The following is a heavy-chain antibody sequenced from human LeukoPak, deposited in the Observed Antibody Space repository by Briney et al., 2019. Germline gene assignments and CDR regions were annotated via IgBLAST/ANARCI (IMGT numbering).Heavy chain of an antibody. CDR3: ARGRTPRFLGYCSGGSCQNKNNWFDP. D-gene: IGHD2-15*01. V-gene: IGHV4-4*07. Sequence: SETLSLTCTVSGGSISSYYWSWIRQPAGKGLEWIGRIYTSGSTNYNPSLKSRVTMSVDTSKNQFSLKLSSVTAADTAVYYCARGRTPRFLGYCSGGSCQNKNNWFDPWGQGTLVTVSS. CDR1: GGSISSYY. CDR2: IYTSGST. J-gene: IGHJ5*02.